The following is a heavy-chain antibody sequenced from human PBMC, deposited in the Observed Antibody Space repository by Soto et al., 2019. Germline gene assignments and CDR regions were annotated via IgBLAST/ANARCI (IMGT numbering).Heavy chain of an antibody. Sequence: PSETLSLTCTVSGVSISSGGCFWSWIRQLPGKGLEWIGYIYYSGSTYYNPSLKSRVSISVEASMNQISLRLSSVTAADTAVYYCARNDYDSSPYLSRRQHALDIWGQGTMVTVSS. CDR1: GVSISSGGCF. J-gene: IGHJ3*02. D-gene: IGHD3-22*01. CDR3: ARNDYDSSPYLSRRQHALDI. CDR2: IYYSGST. V-gene: IGHV4-31*03.